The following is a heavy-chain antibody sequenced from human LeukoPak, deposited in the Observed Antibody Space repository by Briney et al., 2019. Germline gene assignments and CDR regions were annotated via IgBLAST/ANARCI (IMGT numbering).Heavy chain of an antibody. D-gene: IGHD5-12*01. J-gene: IGHJ4*02. CDR3: ARDPLGGYDFFNY. V-gene: IGHV1-18*01. Sequence: ASVNVSCKASGYIFTSDGISWVRQAPGQVLEWMGWISAYNGNTNYAQKLQGRVTMTTETSTTTACMELSSQRSDRTAVYYCARDPLGGYDFFNYWGQGTLVTVSS. CDR2: ISAYNGNT. CDR1: GYIFTSDG.